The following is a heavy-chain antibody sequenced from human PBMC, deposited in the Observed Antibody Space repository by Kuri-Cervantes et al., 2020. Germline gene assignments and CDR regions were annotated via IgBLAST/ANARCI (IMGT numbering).Heavy chain of an antibody. J-gene: IGHJ6*03. V-gene: IGHV4-34*01. CDR3: ARRSPRYYYYYMDV. Sequence: GSLRLSCTVSGGSINSFYWSWIRQPPGKGLEWIGEINHSGSTNYNPSLESRVTISVDTSKNQFSLKLSSVTAADTAVYYCARRSPRYYYYYMDVWGKGTTVTVSS. CDR2: INHSGST. CDR1: GGSINSFY.